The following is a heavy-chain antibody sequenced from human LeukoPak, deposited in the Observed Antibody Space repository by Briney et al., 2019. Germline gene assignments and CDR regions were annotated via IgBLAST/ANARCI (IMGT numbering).Heavy chain of an antibody. CDR1: GYTFTGYH. V-gene: IGHV1-2*02. CDR3: ARDGGNWYVGY. J-gene: IGHJ4*02. CDR2: INPNSGFT. Sequence: ASVKVSCKTSGYTFTGYHLHWVRQAPGQGLEWMGSINPNSGFTNYAQRFQGRVTMTRDTSISIVYMELSRLTSDDTAVYSCARDGGNWYVGYWGQGTLVTVSS. D-gene: IGHD1-1*01.